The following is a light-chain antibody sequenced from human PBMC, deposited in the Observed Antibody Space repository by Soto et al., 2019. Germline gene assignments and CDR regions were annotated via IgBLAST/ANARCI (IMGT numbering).Light chain of an antibody. CDR1: HTIGNNF. J-gene: IGKJ1*01. CDR2: GAS. CDR3: QQYGSSPAK. V-gene: IGKV3-20*01. Sequence: VLTQSPGTLSLSPGQRATLSCRASHTIGNNFLAWYQKKPGQAPRLLIYGASIRATGVPERFSGSGSGGDFTLTINRLEPEDSAVYYCQQYGSSPAKFGQGTKVEIK.